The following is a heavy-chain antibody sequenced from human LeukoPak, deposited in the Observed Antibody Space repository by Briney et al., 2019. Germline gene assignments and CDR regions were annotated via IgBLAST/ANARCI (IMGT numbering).Heavy chain of an antibody. CDR3: ARALRRLRLDY. Sequence: ASETLSLTCAVYGGSFSGYYWSWIRQPPGKGLEWIGEINHSGSTNYNPSLKSRVTISVDTSKNQFSLKLSSVTAADTAVYYCARALRRLRLDYWGQGTLVTVSS. CDR1: GGSFSGYY. CDR2: INHSGST. D-gene: IGHD3-3*01. V-gene: IGHV4-34*01. J-gene: IGHJ4*02.